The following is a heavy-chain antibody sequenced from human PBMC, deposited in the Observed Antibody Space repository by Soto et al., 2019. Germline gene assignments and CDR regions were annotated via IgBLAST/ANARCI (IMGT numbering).Heavy chain of an antibody. Sequence: GESLKISCKGSGYSFTSYWIGWVRQMPWKGLEWMGIIYPGDSDTRYSPSFQGQVTISADKSISTAYLQWSSLKASDTAMYYCARQDTAMATGYYYYGMAVWGQGTTVTVS. J-gene: IGHJ6*02. D-gene: IGHD5-18*01. CDR1: GYSFTSYW. CDR2: IYPGDSDT. V-gene: IGHV5-51*01. CDR3: ARQDTAMATGYYYYGMAV.